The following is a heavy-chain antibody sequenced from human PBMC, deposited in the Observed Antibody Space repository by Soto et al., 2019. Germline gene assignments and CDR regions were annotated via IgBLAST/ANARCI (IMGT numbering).Heavy chain of an antibody. CDR1: GFSLSTYG. CDR2: ISYDGSNK. D-gene: IGHD5-12*01. J-gene: IGHJ4*02. V-gene: IGHV3-30*18. CDR3: AKDAPRYSGFDFSQ. Sequence: QVQLVESGGGVVQPGRSLRLSCEASGFSLSTYGMHWVRQAPGKGLEWVAVISYDGSNKYHADSVKGQFTISRDNSRNTLYLQMNSLRLDDTAVYYCAKDAPRYSGFDFSQWGQGTLVTVSS.